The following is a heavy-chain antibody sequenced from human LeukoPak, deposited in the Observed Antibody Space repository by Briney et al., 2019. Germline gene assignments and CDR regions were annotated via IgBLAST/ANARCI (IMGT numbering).Heavy chain of an antibody. J-gene: IGHJ4*02. D-gene: IGHD6-6*01. CDR2: IRYDGSNK. V-gene: IGHV3-30*02. CDR1: GFTFSTYG. Sequence: GGSLRLSCAASGFTFSTYGMHWVRQAPGKGLEWVAFIRYDGSNKYYADSVKGRFTISRDNSKNTLYLQMNSLRAEDTAVYYCAKLACSSSSSVDYWGQGTLVTVSS. CDR3: AKLACSSSSSVDY.